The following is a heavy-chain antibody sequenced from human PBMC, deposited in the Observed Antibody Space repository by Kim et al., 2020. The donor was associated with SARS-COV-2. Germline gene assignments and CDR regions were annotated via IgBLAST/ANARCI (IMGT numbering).Heavy chain of an antibody. Sequence: SETLSLTCGVSGGSISRSNWWSWVRQPPGKGLEWIGEIYHSGSTRYNPSLKSRVTISVDKSKNQFSLKLSSVTAADTAVYYCARVPPGLLIWYDIWGQGTMVIVSS. J-gene: IGHJ3*02. V-gene: IGHV4-4*02. CDR2: IYHSGST. CDR3: ARVPPGLLIWYDI. D-gene: IGHD6-13*01. CDR1: GGSISRSNW.